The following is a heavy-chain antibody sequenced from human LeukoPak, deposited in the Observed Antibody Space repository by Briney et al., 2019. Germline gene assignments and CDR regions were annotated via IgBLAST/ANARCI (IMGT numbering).Heavy chain of an antibody. Sequence: PSETLSLTCAVYGGSFSGYYWSWIRQPPGKGLEWIGEINHSGSTNYNPSLKSRVTISVDTSKNQFSLKLSSVTAADTAVYYCARDSDYYDSSGYRLDYWGQGTLVTVSS. J-gene: IGHJ4*02. D-gene: IGHD3-22*01. V-gene: IGHV4-34*01. CDR1: GGSFSGYY. CDR2: INHSGST. CDR3: ARDSDYYDSSGYRLDY.